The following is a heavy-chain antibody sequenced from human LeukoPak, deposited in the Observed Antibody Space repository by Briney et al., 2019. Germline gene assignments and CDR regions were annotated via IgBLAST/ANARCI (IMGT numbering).Heavy chain of an antibody. Sequence: SETLSLTCAVSGYSISSGYYWGLIRQPPGKGLEWIGNIYHSRSTYYNPSLRSRVTISVDTSKNQFSLRLSSVTAADTAVYYCARYCYDSSGYYWGNFDYWGQGTLVTVSS. D-gene: IGHD3-22*01. CDR2: IYHSRST. J-gene: IGHJ4*02. V-gene: IGHV4-38-2*01. CDR1: GYSISSGYY. CDR3: ARYCYDSSGYYWGNFDY.